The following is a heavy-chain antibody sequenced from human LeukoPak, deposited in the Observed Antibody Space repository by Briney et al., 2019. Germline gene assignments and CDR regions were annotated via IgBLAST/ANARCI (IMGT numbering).Heavy chain of an antibody. CDR3: ARTGGSSGWKRWYFDY. V-gene: IGHV3-64*01. CDR2: IISNGGST. J-gene: IGHJ4*02. CDR1: GFTFNTYA. Sequence: GTSLRLSCAGSGFTFNTYAMHWVRQAPGKGLEYVSGIISNGGSTYYANSVKGRFTISRDNSRKTLYLQMDSLRDEDMAVYYCARTGGSSGWKRWYFDYWGQGTLVTVSS. D-gene: IGHD6-19*01.